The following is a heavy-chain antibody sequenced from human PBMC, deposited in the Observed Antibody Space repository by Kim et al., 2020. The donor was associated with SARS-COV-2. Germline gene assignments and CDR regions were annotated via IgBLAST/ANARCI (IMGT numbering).Heavy chain of an antibody. Sequence: SVKVSCKASGYTFTSYAMHWVRQAPGQRLEWMGWINAGNGNTKYSQKFQGRVTITRDTSASTAYMELSSLISEDTAVYYCARGGYCSSTSCYIRAFDIWGQGTMVTVSS. V-gene: IGHV1-3*01. J-gene: IGHJ3*02. D-gene: IGHD2-2*01. CDR2: INAGNGNT. CDR3: ARGGYCSSTSCYIRAFDI. CDR1: GYTFTSYA.